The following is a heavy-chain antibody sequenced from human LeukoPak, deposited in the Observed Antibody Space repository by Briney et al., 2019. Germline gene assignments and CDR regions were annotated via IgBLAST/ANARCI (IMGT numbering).Heavy chain of an antibody. Sequence: ASVKVSCKASGYTFTSYGISWVRQAPGQGLEWMGWISAYNGNTNYAQKLQGRVTMTTDTSTSTAYMELRSLRSDDTVVYYCARGTAGGYYDFWSGYYTEAWFDPWGQGTLVTVSS. CDR3: ARGTAGGYYDFWSGYYTEAWFDP. V-gene: IGHV1-18*01. CDR2: ISAYNGNT. CDR1: GYTFTSYG. J-gene: IGHJ5*02. D-gene: IGHD3-3*01.